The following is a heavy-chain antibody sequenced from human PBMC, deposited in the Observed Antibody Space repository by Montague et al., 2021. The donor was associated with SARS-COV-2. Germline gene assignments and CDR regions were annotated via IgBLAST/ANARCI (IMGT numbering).Heavy chain of an antibody. J-gene: IGHJ6*02. CDR3: ARGTTVTTLFYYYYGMDV. D-gene: IGHD4-17*01. Sequence: SETLSLTCAVYGGSFSGYYWSWIRQPPGKGLEWIGEINHSGSTNYNPSHKSRVTISVDTSKNQFSLKLSSVTAADTAVYYCARGTTVTTLFYYYYGMDVWGQGTTVIVSS. CDR2: INHSGST. CDR1: GGSFSGYY. V-gene: IGHV4-34*01.